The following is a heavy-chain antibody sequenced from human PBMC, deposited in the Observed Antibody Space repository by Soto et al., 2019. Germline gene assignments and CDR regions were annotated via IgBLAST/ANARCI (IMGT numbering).Heavy chain of an antibody. V-gene: IGHV4-59*01. Sequence: SETLSLTCTVSGGSISSYSWNWIRQPPGQGLEWIGAIYYGGTTTYNPSLRSRVTISVDTSKNQFSLKLSSVTAADTAVYYCARAHSLDVWGQGTTVTVSS. CDR2: IYYGGTT. J-gene: IGHJ6*02. D-gene: IGHD2-21*01. CDR3: ARAHSLDV. CDR1: GGSISSYS.